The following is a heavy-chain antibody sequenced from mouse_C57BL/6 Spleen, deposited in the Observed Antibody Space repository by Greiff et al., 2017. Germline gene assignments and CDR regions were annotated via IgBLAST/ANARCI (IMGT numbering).Heavy chain of an antibody. CDR2: IRNKANGYTT. D-gene: IGHD1-1*01. V-gene: IGHV7-3*01. Sequence: EVQVVESGGGLVQPGGSLSLSCAASGFTFTDYYMSWVRQPPGKALEWLGFIRNKANGYTTEYSASVKGRFTISRENSQSILYLQMNALRAEDSATYYCASTSIYVNYWYFDVWGTGTTVTVSS. CDR3: ASTSIYVNYWYFDV. J-gene: IGHJ1*03. CDR1: GFTFTDYY.